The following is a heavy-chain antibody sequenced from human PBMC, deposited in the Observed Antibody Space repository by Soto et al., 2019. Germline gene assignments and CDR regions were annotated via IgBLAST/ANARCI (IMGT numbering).Heavy chain of an antibody. D-gene: IGHD2-21*02. CDR1: RDSIPSRSYY. Sequence: PSLTRSLTCTVSRDSIPSRSYYCGWIRKPPGMRLEWIGSISYSVSTYNNPSLRSQVCMSIDTSKDKFSLTLKSVNDADPALYFSASQRTSVVTKAYFHVWGPGSLVTVS. CDR3: ASQRTSVVTKAYFHV. J-gene: IGHJ4*02. V-gene: IGHV4-39*01. CDR2: ISYSVST.